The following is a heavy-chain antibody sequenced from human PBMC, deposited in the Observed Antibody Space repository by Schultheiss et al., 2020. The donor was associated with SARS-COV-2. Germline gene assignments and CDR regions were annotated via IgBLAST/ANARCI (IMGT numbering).Heavy chain of an antibody. Sequence: GGSLRLSCEVSGFRFSDYSMNWVRQAPGKGLEWVASVSSSGRYIYYGGSVPGRFTISRDNAKKTLYLQMSGLRADDTGVYYCARDVSGKEDYWGPGTLVTVSS. V-gene: IGHV3-21*01. CDR2: VSSSGRYI. D-gene: IGHD3-10*01. J-gene: IGHJ4*02. CDR3: ARDVSGKEDY. CDR1: GFRFSDYS.